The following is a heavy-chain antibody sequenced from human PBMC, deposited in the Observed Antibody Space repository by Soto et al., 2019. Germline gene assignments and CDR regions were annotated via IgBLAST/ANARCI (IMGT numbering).Heavy chain of an antibody. D-gene: IGHD6-19*01. CDR3: ARHVGIAVAGYYFDY. CDR1: DGTCGGYG. Sequence: SETICVTSGVDDGTCGGYGGSWISKKTGKGLEWIGEINHSGSTNYNPSLKSRVTISVDTSKNQFSLKLSSVTAADTAVYYCARHVGIAVAGYYFDYWGHGTLVTVSS. V-gene: IGHV4-34*01. J-gene: IGHJ4*01. CDR2: INHSGST.